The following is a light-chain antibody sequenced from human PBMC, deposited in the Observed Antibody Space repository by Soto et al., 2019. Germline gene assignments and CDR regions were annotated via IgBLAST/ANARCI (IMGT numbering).Light chain of an antibody. CDR1: QSVLYSSNNQNF. Sequence: DIVMTQSPDSLAVSLGERATINCKSSQSVLYSSNNQNFLAWYQQKPGQPPKLLIYWASTREFGVPDRFSGSESGTDFTLTISSLQAEDVAVYYCQQYYSTPLTFGGGTKVEIK. V-gene: IGKV4-1*01. CDR3: QQYYSTPLT. J-gene: IGKJ4*01. CDR2: WAS.